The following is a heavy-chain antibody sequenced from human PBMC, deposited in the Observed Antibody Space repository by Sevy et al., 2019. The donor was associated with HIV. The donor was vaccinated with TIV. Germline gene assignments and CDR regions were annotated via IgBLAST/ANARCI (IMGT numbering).Heavy chain of an antibody. CDR2: ITPNNGNT. Sequence: ASVKVSCKTSGYTFTNYHITWVRQAPGQGLEWMGWITPNNGNTKVAQRLQGRVTMTTDTSTSTAYKELRSLRSGDTAVYYCARAPSGGQGPGLYFHHWGQGTLVTVSS. CDR1: GYTFTNYH. J-gene: IGHJ1*01. D-gene: IGHD1-26*01. CDR3: ARAPSGGQGPGLYFHH. V-gene: IGHV1-18*01.